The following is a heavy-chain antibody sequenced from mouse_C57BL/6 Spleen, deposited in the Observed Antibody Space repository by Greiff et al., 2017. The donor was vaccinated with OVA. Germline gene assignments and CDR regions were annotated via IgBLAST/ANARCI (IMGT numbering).Heavy chain of an antibody. Sequence: EVHLVESGGGLVKPGGSLKLSCAASGFTFSSYAMSWVRQTPEKRLEWVATISDGGSYTYYPDNVKGRFTISRDNAKNNLYLQMSHLKSEDTAMYYCARGSWDRYFDVWGTGTTVTVSS. CDR2: ISDGGSYT. CDR1: GFTFSSYA. D-gene: IGHD4-1*01. V-gene: IGHV5-4*01. CDR3: ARGSWDRYFDV. J-gene: IGHJ1*03.